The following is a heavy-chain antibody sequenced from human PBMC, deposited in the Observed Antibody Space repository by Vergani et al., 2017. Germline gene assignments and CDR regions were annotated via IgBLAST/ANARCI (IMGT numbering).Heavy chain of an antibody. CDR3: GRVADFYGVGSRLLDL. J-gene: IGHJ5*02. CDR1: GGSMSGYY. D-gene: IGHD3-10*01. V-gene: IGHV4-59*01. Sequence: QVRLQESGPGLVQPSETLSLPCSVSGGSMSGYYWSWIRQPPGKELELIGYMYHSGSTNYNPSLETRVTISGDTSKNQFSLKLDSVTAADTAVYYCGRVADFYGVGSRLLDLWGQGILVTVSS. CDR2: MYHSGST.